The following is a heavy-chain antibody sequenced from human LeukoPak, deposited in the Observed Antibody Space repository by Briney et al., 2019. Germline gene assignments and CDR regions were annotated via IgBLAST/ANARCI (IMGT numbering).Heavy chain of an antibody. Sequence: GGSLRLSCAASGFTFYIYNMNWVRQAPGKGLEWVSAISGSGTKTYYADSVRGRFTISRDNSKNTQSLQMSSLRAEDTAVYYCAKAEWELLSYFDYWGQGMLVIVSS. J-gene: IGHJ4*02. D-gene: IGHD1-26*01. V-gene: IGHV3-23*01. CDR2: ISGSGTKT. CDR3: AKAEWELLSYFDY. CDR1: GFTFYIYN.